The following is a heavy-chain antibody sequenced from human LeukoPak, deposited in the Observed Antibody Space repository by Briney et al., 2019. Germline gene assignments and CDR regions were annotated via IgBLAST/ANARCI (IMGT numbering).Heavy chain of an antibody. Sequence: SVKVSCKASGGTFSSYAISWVRQAPGQGLEWMGGIIPIFGTANYAQKFQGRVTITADKSTSTAYMELSSLRSEDTAVHYCARDRSGRWLQSDAFDIWGQGTMVTVSS. D-gene: IGHD5-24*01. CDR3: ARDRSGRWLQSDAFDI. CDR2: IIPIFGTA. J-gene: IGHJ3*02. CDR1: GGTFSSYA. V-gene: IGHV1-69*06.